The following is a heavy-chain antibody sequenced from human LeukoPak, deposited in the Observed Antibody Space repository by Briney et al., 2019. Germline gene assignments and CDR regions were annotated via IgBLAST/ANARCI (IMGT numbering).Heavy chain of an antibody. CDR1: GFTFSNHG. Sequence: GGSLRLSCAAYGFTFSNHGMDWVRQAPGKGLEWVSGISPSGDITYYADSVKGRFTISRDNSKNTLYLQMNSLRAEDTAVYYCAKDSGPDFWSGYPTYYYYYMDVWGKGTTVTVSS. J-gene: IGHJ6*03. V-gene: IGHV3-23*01. CDR2: ISPSGDIT. CDR3: AKDSGPDFWSGYPTYYYYYMDV. D-gene: IGHD3-3*01.